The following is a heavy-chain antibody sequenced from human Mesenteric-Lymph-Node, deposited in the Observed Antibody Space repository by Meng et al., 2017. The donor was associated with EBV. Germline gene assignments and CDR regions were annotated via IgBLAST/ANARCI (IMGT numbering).Heavy chain of an antibody. V-gene: IGHV4-30-2*01. J-gene: IGHJ5*02. CDR1: GGSISSGGYA. CDR3: ARCIAAAGTSWFDP. D-gene: IGHD6-13*01. CDR2: IYHSGST. Sequence: VSGSGLGKPSHTLAPSCAVSGGSISSGGYAWSWLRQPPGKGLELIGNIYHSGSTYYNPSLKSRVTISVDRSKNQFSLKLSSVTAADTAVYYCARCIAAAGTSWFDPWGQGTLVTVSS.